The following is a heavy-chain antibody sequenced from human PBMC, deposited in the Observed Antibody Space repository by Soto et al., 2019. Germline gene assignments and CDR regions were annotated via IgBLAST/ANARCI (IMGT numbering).Heavy chain of an antibody. CDR2: IDPSDSYT. V-gene: IGHV5-10-1*01. CDR3: GGSGGVTVERGGGMDV. CDR1: GYSFTSYW. Sequence: GESLKISCKGSGYSFTSYWITWVRQMPGKGLEWMGRIDPSDSYTNYSPSFQGHVTISAYKSISTAYLQWSSLKASDTALYCCGGSGGVTVERGGGMDVWGQGTTVTVSS. J-gene: IGHJ6*02. D-gene: IGHD3-16*01.